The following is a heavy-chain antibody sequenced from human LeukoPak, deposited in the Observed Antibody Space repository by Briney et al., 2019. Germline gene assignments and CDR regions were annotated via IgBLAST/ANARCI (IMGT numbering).Heavy chain of an antibody. J-gene: IGHJ3*02. CDR1: GGSISGTSYY. V-gene: IGHV4-39*07. CDR2: IYYSGST. CDR3: ARDDSSSSFAFDI. D-gene: IGHD6-6*01. Sequence: SETLSLTCTVSGGSISGTSYYWGWIRQPPGKGLEWIGSIYYSGSTYYNPSLKSRVTISVDTSKNQFSLKLSSVTAADTAVYYCARDDSSSSFAFDIWGQGTMVTVSS.